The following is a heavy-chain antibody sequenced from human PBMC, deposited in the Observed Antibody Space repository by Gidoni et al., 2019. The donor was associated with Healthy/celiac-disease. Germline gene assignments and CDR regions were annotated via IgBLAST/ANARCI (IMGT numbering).Heavy chain of an antibody. CDR3: AKNDDFWSGYPDY. CDR1: GFTFSSYA. V-gene: IGHV3-23*04. J-gene: IGHJ4*02. Sequence: EVQLVESGGGLVQPGGSLRLSCAASGFTFSSYAMSWVRQAPGKGLGWVSAISGSGGSTYYADSVKCRFTISSDNSKNTLYLQMNSLRAEDTAVYYCAKNDDFWSGYPDYWGQGTLVTVSS. CDR2: ISGSGGST. D-gene: IGHD3-3*01.